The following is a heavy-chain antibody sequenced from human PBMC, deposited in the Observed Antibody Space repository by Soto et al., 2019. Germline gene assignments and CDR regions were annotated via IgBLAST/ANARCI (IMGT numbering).Heavy chain of an antibody. Sequence: ESGGGVVKPGGSLRLSCEASGFTFSDYYMTWIRQAPGKGLEWISYISGGGGSTIQYTDSVKGRFTISRDNAKNSLYLQMNSLRGEDTAVYYCARNRGFYDSSGLDYWGQGSLVTVSS. V-gene: IGHV3-11*01. D-gene: IGHD3-22*01. CDR2: ISGGGGSTI. CDR3: ARNRGFYDSSGLDY. CDR1: GFTFSDYY. J-gene: IGHJ4*02.